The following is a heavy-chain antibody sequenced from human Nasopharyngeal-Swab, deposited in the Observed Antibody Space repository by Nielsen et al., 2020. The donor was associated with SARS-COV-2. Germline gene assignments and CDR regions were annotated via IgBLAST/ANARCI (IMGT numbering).Heavy chain of an antibody. Sequence: GGSLRLSCAASGFTFDDYAMHWVRQGPGKGLEWVSLISRDGGITYYADSVKGRFTISRDNSKNSLYLQMNSPGTEDTALYYCAKDGDGYNSDAFDIWGQGTMVIVSS. V-gene: IGHV3-43*02. J-gene: IGHJ3*02. CDR3: AKDGDGYNSDAFDI. CDR2: ISRDGGIT. D-gene: IGHD5-24*01. CDR1: GFTFDDYA.